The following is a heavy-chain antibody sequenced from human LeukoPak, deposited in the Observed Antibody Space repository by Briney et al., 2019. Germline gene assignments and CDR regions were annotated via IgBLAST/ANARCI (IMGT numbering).Heavy chain of an antibody. CDR2: VGRSGDT. V-gene: IGHV3-23*01. D-gene: IGHD2-8*02. J-gene: IGHJ4*02. CDR3: AKWDTGGYHYLDS. Sequence: GGSLRLSCAASGFTFSSYSMNWVRQAPGKGLQWVSLVGRSGDTYYAVSVKGRFTVSRDNSKKTVYLQMNSLRAEDTAVYHCAKWDTGGYHYLDSWGQGTLVTVSS. CDR1: GFTFSSYS.